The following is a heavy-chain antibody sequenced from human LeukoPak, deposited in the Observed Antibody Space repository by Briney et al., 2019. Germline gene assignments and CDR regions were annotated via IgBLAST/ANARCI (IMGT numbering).Heavy chain of an antibody. CDR3: ARDRQQQLVRRRGLGFDY. V-gene: IGHV3-30-3*01. CDR1: GFTFSSYA. J-gene: IGHJ4*02. D-gene: IGHD6-13*01. Sequence: GGSLRLSCAASGFTFSSYAMHWVRQAPGKGLEWVAVISYDGSNKYYADSVKGRFTISRDNSKNTLYLQMNSLRAEDTAVYYCARDRQQQLVRRRGLGFDYWGQGTLVTVSS. CDR2: ISYDGSNK.